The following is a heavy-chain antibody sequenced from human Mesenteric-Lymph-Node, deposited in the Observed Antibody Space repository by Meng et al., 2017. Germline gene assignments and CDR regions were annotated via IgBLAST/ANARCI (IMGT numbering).Heavy chain of an antibody. J-gene: IGHJ4*02. D-gene: IGHD3-22*01. CDR2: IDDSGGRT. Sequence: GESLKISCVGSGFTFSSYAMSWVRQAPGKGLEWVSAIDDSGGRTYYADSVKGRFTVSRDNSKNTVYLQLNSLRAEDTAVYYCARDSGGSMIVVVFGDWGQGTLVTVSS. CDR1: GFTFSSYA. CDR3: ARDSGGSMIVVVFGD. V-gene: IGHV3-23*01.